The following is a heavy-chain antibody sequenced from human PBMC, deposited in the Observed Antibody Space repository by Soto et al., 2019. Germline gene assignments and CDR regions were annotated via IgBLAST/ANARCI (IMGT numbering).Heavy chain of an antibody. J-gene: IGHJ6*03. CDR1: GVSISNYY. V-gene: IGHV4-59*01. CDR3: ARVSIRAVGGPNYYYYRYMDV. Sequence: QVQLQESGLGLVKPSETLSLTCTVSGVSISNYYWSWIRQSPGKGLEWIGNIYNSGSTNYNPSLKSRVTISLDPPNNQFSLKLSSVTAADTALYHCARVSIRAVGGPNYYYYRYMDVWGKGTTVTVSS. CDR2: IYNSGST. D-gene: IGHD3-3*02.